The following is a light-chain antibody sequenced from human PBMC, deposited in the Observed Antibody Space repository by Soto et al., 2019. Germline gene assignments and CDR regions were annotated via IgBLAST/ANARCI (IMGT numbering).Light chain of an antibody. CDR3: TSYTTSSTYV. CDR1: SSDVGSYNR. J-gene: IGLJ1*01. V-gene: IGLV2-18*02. Sequence: QSALTQPPSVSGSPGQSVAISCTGTSSDVGSYNRVSWYQQSPGTAPKLMIYEVNNRPSGVPDRFSGSKSGNTASLTISGLQAEDEGDYYCTSYTTSSTYVFGTGTKVTV. CDR2: EVN.